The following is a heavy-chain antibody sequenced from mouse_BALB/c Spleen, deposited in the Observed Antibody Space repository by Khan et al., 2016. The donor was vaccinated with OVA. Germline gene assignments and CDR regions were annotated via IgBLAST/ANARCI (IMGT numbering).Heavy chain of an antibody. Sequence: EVQLQESGPSLVKPSQTLSLTCSVTGDSITSGYWNWIRRFPGNKLEYMGYISYSDSTFYNPSLKSRISITQDTSKNQYYLQLNSVTTEDTATYYCARWNYRYDGYFDYWGQGTTLTVSS. CDR2: ISYSDST. CDR1: GDSITSGY. D-gene: IGHD2-14*01. J-gene: IGHJ2*01. V-gene: IGHV3-8*02. CDR3: ARWNYRYDGYFDY.